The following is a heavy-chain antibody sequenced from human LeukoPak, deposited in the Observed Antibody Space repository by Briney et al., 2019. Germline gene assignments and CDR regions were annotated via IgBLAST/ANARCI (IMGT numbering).Heavy chain of an antibody. CDR2: INHGGST. J-gene: IGHJ4*02. CDR3: ARGDRTFDY. V-gene: IGHV4-34*01. CDR1: GGSFSGYY. Sequence: SETLSLTCAVYGGSFSGYYWSWIRQPPGKGLEWIGEINHGGSTNYNPSLKSRVTISVDTSKNQFSLKLSSVTAADTAVYYCARGDRTFDYWGQGTLVTVSS.